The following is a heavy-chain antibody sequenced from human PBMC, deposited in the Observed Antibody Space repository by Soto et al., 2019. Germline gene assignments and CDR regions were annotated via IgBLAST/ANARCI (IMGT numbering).Heavy chain of an antibody. CDR1: GGTFSSYA. J-gene: IGHJ6*02. CDR2: IIPIFGTA. Sequence: SVKVSCKASGGTFSSYAISWVRQAPGQGLEWMGGIIPIFGTANYAQKFQGRVTITADESTSTAYMELSSLRSEDTAVYYCARGVDEDFWSGYYIGFYYYGMDVWGQGTTVTVSS. V-gene: IGHV1-69*01. D-gene: IGHD3-3*01. CDR3: ARGVDEDFWSGYYIGFYYYGMDV.